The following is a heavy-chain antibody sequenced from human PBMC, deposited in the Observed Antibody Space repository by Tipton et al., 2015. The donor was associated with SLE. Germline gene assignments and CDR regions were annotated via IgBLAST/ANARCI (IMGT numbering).Heavy chain of an antibody. D-gene: IGHD3-10*01. Sequence: TLSLTCTVSGGSISSGSYYWGWIRQPAGKGLEWIGYIYTSGSTNYNPSLKSRVTISVDTSKNQFSLKVSSVTAADTAVYYCASPITLVRGVTKDYWGQGTLVTVSS. V-gene: IGHV4-61*09. CDR2: IYTSGST. CDR1: GGSISSGSYY. J-gene: IGHJ4*02. CDR3: ASPITLVRGVTKDY.